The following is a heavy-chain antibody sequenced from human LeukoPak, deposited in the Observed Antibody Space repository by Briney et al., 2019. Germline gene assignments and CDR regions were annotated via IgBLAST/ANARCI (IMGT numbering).Heavy chain of an antibody. J-gene: IGHJ5*02. Sequence: LTGGSLRLSCAASGFTSSSYAMSWVRQAPGKGLEWVSAISGSGGSTYYADSVKGRFTISRDNSKNTLYLQMNSLRAEDTAVYYCAKGPYYDLWSGYYADNWFDPWGQGTLVTVSS. CDR3: AKGPYYDLWSGYYADNWFDP. V-gene: IGHV3-23*01. CDR1: GFTSSSYA. CDR2: ISGSGGST. D-gene: IGHD3-3*01.